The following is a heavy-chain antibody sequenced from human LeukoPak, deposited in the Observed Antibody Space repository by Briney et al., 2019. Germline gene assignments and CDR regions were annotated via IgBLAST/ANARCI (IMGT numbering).Heavy chain of an antibody. CDR3: ARVTGGRYCSTTSCYMRGWFDP. V-gene: IGHV1-69*06. J-gene: IGHJ5*02. CDR1: GGTFSSYA. Sequence: SVKVSCKASGGTFSSYAISWVRQAPGQGLEWMGGIIPIFGTANYAQKFQGRVTITADKSTSTAYMELSSLRSEDAAVYYCARVTGGRYCSTTSCYMRGWFDPWGQGTLVTVSS. D-gene: IGHD2-2*02. CDR2: IIPIFGTA.